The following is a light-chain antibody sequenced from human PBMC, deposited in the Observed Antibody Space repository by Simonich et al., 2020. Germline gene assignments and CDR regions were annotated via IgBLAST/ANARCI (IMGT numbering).Light chain of an antibody. V-gene: IGLV2-14*01. CDR3: SSYTSSSTWV. J-gene: IGLJ3*02. Sequence: QSALTQPASVSGSPGQSITISCTGTRRDVGGYNYVSWYQQHPGKAPKLMIDDVSKQPSGVSHRFSGSKSGNTASLTISGLQAEDEADYYCSSYTSSSTWVFGGGTKLTVL. CDR1: RRDVGGYNY. CDR2: DVS.